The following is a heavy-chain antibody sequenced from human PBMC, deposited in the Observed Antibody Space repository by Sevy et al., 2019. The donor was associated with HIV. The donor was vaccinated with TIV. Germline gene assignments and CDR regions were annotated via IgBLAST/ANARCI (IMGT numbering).Heavy chain of an antibody. D-gene: IGHD6-13*01. J-gene: IGHJ4*02. V-gene: IGHV3-23*01. CDR2: ISGSGGST. Sequence: GGSLRLSCAASGFTFSSYAMSWVRQAPGKGLEWVSAISGSGGSTYYADSVKGRFTISRDNAKNTLYLQMNSLRAEDTAVYYCVRGSSSWNGMDYWGQGTLVTVSS. CDR3: VRGSSSWNGMDY. CDR1: GFTFSSYA.